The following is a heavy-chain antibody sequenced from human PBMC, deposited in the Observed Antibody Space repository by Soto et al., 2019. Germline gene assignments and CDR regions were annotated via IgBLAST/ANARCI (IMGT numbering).Heavy chain of an antibody. V-gene: IGHV3-23*01. CDR2: VSGSDDST. J-gene: IGHJ4*02. CDR3: AKGRASDCPGCTQDY. D-gene: IGHD2-21*02. CDR1: AFAFSSYA. Sequence: EVQLLESGGGLAQPGRSLRLSCAASAFAFSSYAMSWVRQAPRKGLKWVSAVSGSDDSTYYADSVKGRFTISRDNSKNTLYLQMNSLRAEDTAVYYCAKGRASDCPGCTQDYWGQGTLVTVSS.